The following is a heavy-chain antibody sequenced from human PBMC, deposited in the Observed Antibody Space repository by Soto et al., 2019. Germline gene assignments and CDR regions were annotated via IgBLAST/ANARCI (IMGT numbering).Heavy chain of an antibody. V-gene: IGHV4-39*07. CDR1: GGSISSSSYD. CDR2: INHTGGI. D-gene: IGHD3-22*01. CDR3: ARFDYYDSSGYLDFGPK. Sequence: SETLSLTCTVSGGSISSSSYDWGWIRQPPGKGLEWIGNINHTGGINYNPSLKSRVTISVDTSKNQFSLKLSSVTAADTAVYYCARFDYYDSSGYLDFGPKWGQGTLVTVSS. J-gene: IGHJ4*02.